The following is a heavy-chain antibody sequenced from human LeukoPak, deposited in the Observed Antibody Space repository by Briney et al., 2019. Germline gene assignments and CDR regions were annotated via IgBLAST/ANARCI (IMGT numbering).Heavy chain of an antibody. CDR2: IYYSGGT. J-gene: IGHJ4*02. D-gene: IGHD3-22*01. V-gene: IGHV4-39*01. CDR1: GGSISSSSYY. CDR3: AGASYDSSGVH. Sequence: PSETLSLTCTVSGGSISSSSYYWGWIRQPPGKGLEWIGSIYYSGGTYYNPSLKSRVTISVDTSKKQVSLKLSSVTAADTAVYYCAGASYDSSGVHWGQGTLVTVSS.